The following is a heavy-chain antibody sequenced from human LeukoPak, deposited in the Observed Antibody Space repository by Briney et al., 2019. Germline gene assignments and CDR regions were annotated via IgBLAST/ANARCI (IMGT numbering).Heavy chain of an antibody. V-gene: IGHV1-18*01. J-gene: IGHJ3*02. CDR3: ARVGRSGSPGAFDI. Sequence: ASVKVSCRASGYTFHTYDITWVRQAPGQGLEWMGWIRSQNGATNYAQKLQGRVTMTTDASTSTVHMELRSLRSDDTAVYYCARVGRSGSPGAFDIWGQGTMVIASA. CDR1: GYTFHTYD. CDR2: IRSQNGAT. D-gene: IGHD1-26*01.